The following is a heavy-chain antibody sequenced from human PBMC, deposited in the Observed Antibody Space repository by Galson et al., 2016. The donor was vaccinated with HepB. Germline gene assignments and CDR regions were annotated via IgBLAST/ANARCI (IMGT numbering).Heavy chain of an antibody. V-gene: IGHV4-39*07. Sequence: TLSLTCTVSGGSINTVSHYWGWIRQPPGKGLEWIGSIYYSGSTYYNPSLKSRVTILADTSKNQFSLKLTSVTAADTAVYYCARDGDDIVALFDYWGRGTLVTVSS. J-gene: IGHJ4*01. CDR3: ARDGDDIVALFDY. D-gene: IGHD5-12*01. CDR2: IYYSGST. CDR1: GGSINTVSHY.